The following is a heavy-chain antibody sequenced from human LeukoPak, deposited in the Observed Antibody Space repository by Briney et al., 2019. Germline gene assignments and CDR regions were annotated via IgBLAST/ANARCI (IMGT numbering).Heavy chain of an antibody. V-gene: IGHV1-2*02. D-gene: IGHD5-12*01. CDR3: ARGFMGSGYAVSI. CDR1: GYTFTGYY. Sequence: AASVKVSCKASGYTFTGYYMHWVRQAPGQGLEWMGWINPNSGGTNYAQKFQGRVTMTRNTSISTAYMELSSLRSEDTAVYYCARGFMGSGYAVSIWGQGTMVTVSS. J-gene: IGHJ3*02. CDR2: INPNSGGT.